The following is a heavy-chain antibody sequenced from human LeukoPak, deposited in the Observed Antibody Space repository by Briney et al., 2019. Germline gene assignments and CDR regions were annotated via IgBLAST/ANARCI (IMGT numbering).Heavy chain of an antibody. CDR3: AKRGAGYCSGGSCYLDY. V-gene: IGHV3-30*18. Sequence: GRSLRLSCAASGFTFSSYGMHWVRQAPGKGLEWVAVISYDGSNKYYADSVKGRFTISRDNSKNTLYLQMNSLGAEDTAVYYCAKRGAGYCSGGSCYLDYWGQGTLVTVSS. D-gene: IGHD2-15*01. CDR1: GFTFSSYG. J-gene: IGHJ4*02. CDR2: ISYDGSNK.